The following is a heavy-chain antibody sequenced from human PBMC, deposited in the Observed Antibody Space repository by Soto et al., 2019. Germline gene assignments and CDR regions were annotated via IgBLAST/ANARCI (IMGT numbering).Heavy chain of an antibody. D-gene: IGHD4-17*01. CDR3: AKDKVTTPYYFDY. J-gene: IGHJ4*02. V-gene: IGHV3-23*01. CDR2: ISGRGGST. Sequence: EVQLLESGGGLVQPGGSLRLSCAASGFTFSSYAMTWVRQAPGKGLEWVSAISGRGGSTYYADSVKGRFTISRDNSKSTLYLQMNSLRAEDTAVYYCAKDKVTTPYYFDYWGQGTLVTVSS. CDR1: GFTFSSYA.